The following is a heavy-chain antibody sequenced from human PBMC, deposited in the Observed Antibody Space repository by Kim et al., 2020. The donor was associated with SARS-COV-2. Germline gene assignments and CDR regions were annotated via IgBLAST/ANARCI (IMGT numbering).Heavy chain of an antibody. J-gene: IGHJ4*02. V-gene: IGHV4-34*01. Sequence: SETLSLTCAVYGGSFSGYYWSWIRQPPGKGLEWIGEINNSGSTNYNPSLKSRVTISVDTSKNQFSLKLSSVTAADTAVYYCARGPYRNPRRGSYYDYWGQGTLVTVSS. CDR1: GGSFSGYY. CDR2: INNSGST. CDR3: ARGPYRNPRRGSYYDY. D-gene: IGHD1-26*01.